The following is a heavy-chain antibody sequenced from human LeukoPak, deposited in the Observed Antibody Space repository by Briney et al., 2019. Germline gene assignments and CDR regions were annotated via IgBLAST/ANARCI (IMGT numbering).Heavy chain of an antibody. Sequence: SGPTQVHPTPPLTLTCTFSGFPRRTRGVGMGWIRQPPGQSLEWLALIYWDDDKRDSPSLKSMLIISKDTTKNQVVLTMSNMDPVNTATYYCTPLFSSSEDAFDIWGQGTMVTVSS. CDR2: IYWDDDK. J-gene: IGHJ3*02. V-gene: IGHV2-5*02. D-gene: IGHD6-6*01. CDR3: TPLFSSSEDAFDI. CDR1: GFPRRTRGVG.